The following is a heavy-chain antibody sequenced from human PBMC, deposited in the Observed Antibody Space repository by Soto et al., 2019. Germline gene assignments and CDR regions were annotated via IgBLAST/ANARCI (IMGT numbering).Heavy chain of an antibody. CDR1: GFTFSSDW. CDR3: ARYRGSYSGDY. CDR2: INRDGSNT. J-gene: IGHJ4*02. Sequence: EVQLVESGGGLVQPGESLRLSCAAAGFTFSSDWMFWVRQAPGKGLVWISHINRDGSNTNYAGSVKGRFTISRDNAKNPLYLQMNTLRAEETAIYYCARYRGSYSGDYWGQGTLVTVSS. D-gene: IGHD1-26*01. V-gene: IGHV3-74*01.